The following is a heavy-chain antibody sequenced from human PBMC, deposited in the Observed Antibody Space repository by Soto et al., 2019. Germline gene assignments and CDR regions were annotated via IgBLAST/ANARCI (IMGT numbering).Heavy chain of an antibody. Sequence: ASVKVSCKASVCTFSNYAISWVRQAPGQGLEWMGGIIPIFGTANYAQKFQGRVTITADESTSTAYMELSSLRSEDTAVYYCARDLLIFGVARSYYYYGMDVWGQGTTVTVSS. D-gene: IGHD3-3*01. CDR3: ARDLLIFGVARSYYYYGMDV. CDR2: IIPIFGTA. J-gene: IGHJ6*02. V-gene: IGHV1-69*13. CDR1: VCTFSNYA.